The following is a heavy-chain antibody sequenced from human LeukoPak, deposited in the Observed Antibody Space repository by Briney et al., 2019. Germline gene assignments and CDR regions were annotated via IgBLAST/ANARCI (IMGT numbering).Heavy chain of an antibody. CDR1: GYTFTGYY. Sequence: GASVKVSCKASGYTFTGYYMHWVRQAPGQGLEWMGWINPNSGGTNYAQKFQGRVTMTRDTSISTAYMELSRLRSDDTAVYYCARGEAAAGTIYYYGMDVWGKGATVTVSS. J-gene: IGHJ6*04. V-gene: IGHV1-2*02. CDR2: INPNSGGT. D-gene: IGHD6-13*01. CDR3: ARGEAAAGTIYYYGMDV.